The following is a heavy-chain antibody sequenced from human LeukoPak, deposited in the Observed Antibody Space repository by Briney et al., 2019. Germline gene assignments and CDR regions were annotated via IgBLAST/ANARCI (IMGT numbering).Heavy chain of an antibody. Sequence: GGSLRLSCAASGFTFSSYGIHWVRQAPGKGLEWVAFIRYDGGNKFYADSVKGRFTISRDNSKNTLYLQMNSLRAEDTAVYYCAKDLGGGSGYWGQGTLVTVSS. D-gene: IGHD2-15*01. CDR1: GFTFSSYG. CDR3: AKDLGGGSGY. V-gene: IGHV3-30*02. CDR2: IRYDGGNK. J-gene: IGHJ4*02.